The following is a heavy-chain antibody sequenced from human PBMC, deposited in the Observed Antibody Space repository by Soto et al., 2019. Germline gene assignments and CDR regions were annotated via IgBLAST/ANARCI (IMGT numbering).Heavy chain of an antibody. CDR3: AKDIYPSYYNYYALDV. CDR1: GFNFPTHA. Sequence: EVQLLESGGKLVQPGESLRLSCVASGFNFPTHAMAWVRQAPGKGLEWVAALTYSGHTTYYADSVQGRFTISRDNSKNTLFLQMNSLRAGDTAVYYCAKDIYPSYYNYYALDVWGQGTTVTVSS. V-gene: IGHV3-23*01. CDR2: LTYSGHTT. D-gene: IGHD3-9*01. J-gene: IGHJ6*02.